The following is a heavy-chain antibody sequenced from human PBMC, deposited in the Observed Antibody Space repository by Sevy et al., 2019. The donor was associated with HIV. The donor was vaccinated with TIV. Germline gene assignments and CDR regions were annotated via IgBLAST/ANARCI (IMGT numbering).Heavy chain of an antibody. CDR3: AKDSGEWLLRTYSFDY. D-gene: IGHD3-3*01. Sequence: GGSLRLSCAASGFTFSSYAMSWVRQAPGKGLEWVSAIGGSGGSTYYADSVKGRFTISRDNSKNTLYLQMNSLRAEDTAVYYCAKDSGEWLLRTYSFDYWGQGTLVTVSS. CDR1: GFTFSSYA. V-gene: IGHV3-23*01. J-gene: IGHJ4*02. CDR2: IGGSGGST.